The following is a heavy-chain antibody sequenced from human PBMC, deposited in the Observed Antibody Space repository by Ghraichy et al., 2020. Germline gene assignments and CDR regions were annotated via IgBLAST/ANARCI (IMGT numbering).Heavy chain of an antibody. CDR1: GFTFISYA. CDR3: AKGHIPNHYDSSGYMY. CDR2: ISGSGGRT. V-gene: IGHV3-23*01. J-gene: IGHJ4*02. Sequence: GGSLRLSCVASGFTFISYAMSWVRQAPGKGLEWVSAISGSGGRTYYADSVKGRFTISRDNPKNTMYLQMNSLRAEDTAVYYCAKGHIPNHYDSSGYMYWGQGTLVTVSS. D-gene: IGHD3-22*01.